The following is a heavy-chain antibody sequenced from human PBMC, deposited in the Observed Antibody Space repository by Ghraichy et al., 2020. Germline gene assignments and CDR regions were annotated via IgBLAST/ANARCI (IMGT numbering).Heavy chain of an antibody. D-gene: IGHD3-10*01. V-gene: IGHV1-46*01. CDR2: INPSGGST. Sequence: ASVKVSCKASGYTFTSHYMHWVRQAPGQGLEWMGTINPSGGSTSQAQKFQGRVTMTRDTSTSTVYMELSSLRSEDTAMYYCARMAYYYGSGSYYYFVYWGQGTLVTVSS. CDR3: ARMAYYYGSGSYYYFVY. J-gene: IGHJ4*02. CDR1: GYTFTSHY.